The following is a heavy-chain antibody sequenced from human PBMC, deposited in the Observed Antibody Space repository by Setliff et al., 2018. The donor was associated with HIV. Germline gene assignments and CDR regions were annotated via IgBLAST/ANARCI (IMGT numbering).Heavy chain of an antibody. D-gene: IGHD3-10*01. CDR3: ARVIGMGLWVGGEDYYYMDV. V-gene: IGHV3-48*03. CDR1: GFTFSAHE. CDR2: ISNSGNTV. Sequence: QPGGSLRLSCTASGFTFSAHEMNWVRQAPGKGLEWVSYISNSGNTVFYAGSVKGRFAISRDNAKNSLYLQMNSLRGEDTAVYYCARVIGMGLWVGGEDYYYMDVWGKGTTVTVS. J-gene: IGHJ6*03.